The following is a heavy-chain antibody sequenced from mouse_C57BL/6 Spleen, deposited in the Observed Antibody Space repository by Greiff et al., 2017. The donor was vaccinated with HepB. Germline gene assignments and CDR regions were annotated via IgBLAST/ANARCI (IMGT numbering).Heavy chain of an antibody. D-gene: IGHD2-4*01. J-gene: IGHJ3*01. V-gene: IGHV10-3*01. Sequence: DVKLVESGGGLVQPKGSLKLSCAASGFTFNTYAMHWVRQAPGKGLEWVARIRSKSSNYATYYADSVKDRFTISRDDSQSMLYLKMNTLKTEDTAMYDGVRENYEYAQACFADRGEGTLVTVSA. CDR1: GFTFNTYA. CDR3: VRENYEYAQACFAD. CDR2: IRSKSSNYAT.